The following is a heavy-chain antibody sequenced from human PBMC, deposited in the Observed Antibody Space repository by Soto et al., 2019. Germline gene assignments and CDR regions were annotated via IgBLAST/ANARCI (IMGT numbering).Heavy chain of an antibody. V-gene: IGHV4-4*07. CDR3: ARGPFCGGDCYFGV. Sequence: QVLLQEPGPRLVKPSETLSLTCTVAGGSISSFYWSWVRQPAGKGLEWIGRIYSSGTTNYNPSLKIRVTMSVDTSTDQFSLKLTSVTAADTAVYFCARGPFCGGDCYFGVWGQGTQVTVSS. D-gene: IGHD2-21*02. CDR1: GGSISSFY. CDR2: IYSSGTT. J-gene: IGHJ4*02.